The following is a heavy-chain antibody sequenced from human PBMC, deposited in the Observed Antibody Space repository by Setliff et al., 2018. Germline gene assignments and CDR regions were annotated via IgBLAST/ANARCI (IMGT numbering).Heavy chain of an antibody. J-gene: IGHJ6*03. Sequence: SVKVSCKVSGGTFSNIGISWVRQAPGQGLEWMGGIIPLFGTTNYAQEFQGRVTITTDESTNTAYMELSSLRSEDTAMYYCAREKVVVVSATSYHYYMDVWGKGTTVTVSS. CDR3: AREKVVVVSATSYHYYMDV. V-gene: IGHV1-69*05. CDR2: IIPLFGTT. CDR1: GGTFSNIG. D-gene: IGHD2-15*01.